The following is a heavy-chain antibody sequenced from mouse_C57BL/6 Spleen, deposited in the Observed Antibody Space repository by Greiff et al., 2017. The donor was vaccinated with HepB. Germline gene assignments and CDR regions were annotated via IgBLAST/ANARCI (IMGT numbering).Heavy chain of an antibody. CDR1: GYTFTSYW. Sequence: VQLQQSGAELVKPGASVKLSCKASGYTFTSYWMQWVKQRPGQGLEWIGEIDPSDSYTNYNQKFKGKATLTVDTSSSPAYMQLSSLKSEDSAVYYCARAQATAMDYWGQGTSVTVSS. CDR3: ARAQATAMDY. CDR2: IDPSDSYT. J-gene: IGHJ4*01. V-gene: IGHV1-50*01. D-gene: IGHD3-2*02.